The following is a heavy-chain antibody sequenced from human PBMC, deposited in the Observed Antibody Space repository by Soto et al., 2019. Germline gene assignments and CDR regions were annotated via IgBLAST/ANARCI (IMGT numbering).Heavy chain of an antibody. CDR1: GGSFSGYY. CDR2: INHSGST. D-gene: IGHD6-19*01. J-gene: IGHJ5*02. V-gene: IGHV4-34*01. Sequence: SETLSLTCAVYGGSFSGYYWSWIRQPPGKGLEWIGEINHSGSTSYNPSLASRVSISLDRSNNQCSLKLKSVTAADTAVYFCAGMPYTSGLRFDPWGPGTLVTVSS. CDR3: AGMPYTSGLRFDP.